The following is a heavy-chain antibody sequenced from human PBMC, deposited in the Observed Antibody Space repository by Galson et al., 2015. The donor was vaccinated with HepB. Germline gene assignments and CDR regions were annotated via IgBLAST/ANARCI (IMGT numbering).Heavy chain of an antibody. Sequence: SLRLSCAASGFTFSSYGMHWVRQAPGKGLEWVAVISYDGSNKYYADSVKGRFTISRDNSKNTLYLQMNSLRAEDTAVYYCARPVGATLADAFDIWGQGTMVTVSS. CDR1: GFTFSSYG. D-gene: IGHD1-26*01. CDR3: ARPVGATLADAFDI. V-gene: IGHV3-30*03. CDR2: ISYDGSNK. J-gene: IGHJ3*02.